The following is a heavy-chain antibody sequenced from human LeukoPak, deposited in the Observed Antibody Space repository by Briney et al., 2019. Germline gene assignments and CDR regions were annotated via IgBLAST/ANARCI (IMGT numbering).Heavy chain of an antibody. CDR3: ARGRSPRRITIFGVVTSNYYFDY. V-gene: IGHV4-39*07. J-gene: IGHJ4*02. CDR1: GDSITSSAFY. Sequence: SETLSLTCTVSGDSITSSAFYWGWIRQPPGKGLEWIGEINHSGSTNYNPSLKSRVTISVDTSKNQFSLKLSSVTAADTAVYYCARGRSPRRITIFGVVTSNYYFDYWGQGTLVTVSS. CDR2: INHSGST. D-gene: IGHD3-3*01.